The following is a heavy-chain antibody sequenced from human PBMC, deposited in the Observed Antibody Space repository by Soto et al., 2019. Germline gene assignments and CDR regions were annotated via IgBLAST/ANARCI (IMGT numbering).Heavy chain of an antibody. CDR1: GFTFSNYW. J-gene: IGHJ4*02. V-gene: IGHV3-7*01. CDR2: IKHDGSEK. CDR3: VRYYDFWTGYSLFDY. D-gene: IGHD3-3*01. Sequence: EVQLLESGGDLVQPGGSLRLSCATSGFTFSNYWMTWVRQPPGKGLEWVANIKHDGSEKYYVDSVRGRFTISRDNAKNSLYLQMNSLRAEDTAVYFCVRYYDFWTGYSLFDYWGQGTLVTVSS.